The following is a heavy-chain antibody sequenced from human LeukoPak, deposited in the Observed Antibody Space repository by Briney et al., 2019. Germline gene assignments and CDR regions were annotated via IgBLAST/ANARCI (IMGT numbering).Heavy chain of an antibody. CDR2: INWNGGST. CDR1: GFTFDDYG. D-gene: IGHD6-6*01. J-gene: IGHJ3*02. CDR3: ASSSVSAYAFDI. Sequence: GGSLRLSCAASGFTFDDYGMSWVRQGPGKGLEWVSGINWNGGSTGYADSVKGRFTISRDNAKKSLYLQMNSLRAEDTALYYCASSSVSAYAFDIWGQGTMATVSS. V-gene: IGHV3-20*04.